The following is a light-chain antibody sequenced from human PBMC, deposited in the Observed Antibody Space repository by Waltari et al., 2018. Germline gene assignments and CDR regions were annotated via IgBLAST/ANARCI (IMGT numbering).Light chain of an antibody. Sequence: QSALPQPPSASGSPGQSVTISCTGTSRNGGGYNYVSWYQQHPGKAPKLMIFEVSKRPSGVPDRFSGSKSANTASLTVSGLQAEDEADYYCSSYAGSNNVFGTGTKVTVL. CDR2: EVS. V-gene: IGLV2-8*01. CDR1: SRNGGGYNY. J-gene: IGLJ1*01. CDR3: SSYAGSNNV.